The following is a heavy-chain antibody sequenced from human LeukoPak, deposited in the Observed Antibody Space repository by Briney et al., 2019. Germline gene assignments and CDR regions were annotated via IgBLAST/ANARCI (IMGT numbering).Heavy chain of an antibody. CDR2: IIPIFGTA. CDR1: GGTFSSYA. D-gene: IGHD5-24*01. V-gene: IGHV1-69*01. CDR3: ARAVRSDGYRPPFDY. Sequence: ASVKVSCKASGGTFSSYAISWVRQAPGQGLEWMGGIIPIFGTANYAQKFQGRVTITADESTSTAYMELSSLRSEDTAVYYCARAVRSDGYRPPFDYWGQGTLVTVSS. J-gene: IGHJ4*02.